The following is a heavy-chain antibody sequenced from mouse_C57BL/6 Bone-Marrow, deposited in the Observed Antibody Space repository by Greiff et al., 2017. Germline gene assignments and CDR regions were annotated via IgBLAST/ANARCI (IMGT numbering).Heavy chain of an antibody. D-gene: IGHD2-12*01. Sequence: EVQLQQSGAELVRPGASVKLSCTASGFNIKDDYMHWVKQGPEQGLEWIGWIDPENGDTEYASKFQGKATITADTSSNTAYLQLSSLTSEDTAVYYCSYTWFAYWGQGTLVTVSA. CDR2: IDPENGDT. CDR3: SYTWFAY. J-gene: IGHJ3*01. CDR1: GFNIKDDY. V-gene: IGHV14-4*01.